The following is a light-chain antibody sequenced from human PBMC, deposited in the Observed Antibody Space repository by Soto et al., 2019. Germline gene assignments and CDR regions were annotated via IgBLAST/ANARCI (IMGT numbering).Light chain of an antibody. Sequence: EVVMTQSPDTLSVSPGETVTLSCRASQSVSTYLAWYQQKPGQAPRLLIYGASSRATGIPDRFSGSGSGTDFTLTISRLEPEDFAVYYCQQYGSSPLTFGGGTKVDNK. CDR3: QQYGSSPLT. V-gene: IGKV3-20*01. CDR1: QSVSTY. J-gene: IGKJ4*01. CDR2: GAS.